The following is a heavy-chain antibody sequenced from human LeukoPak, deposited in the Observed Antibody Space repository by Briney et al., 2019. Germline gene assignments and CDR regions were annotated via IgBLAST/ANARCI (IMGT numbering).Heavy chain of an antibody. V-gene: IGHV1-46*01. Sequence: ASVKVSCKASGYTFTSYYMHWVRQAPGQGLEWMGIINPSSGSTSYTQKFQGRVTMTWDTSTSTVYMDLSSLRSEDTAVYYCARASSDFGELFPWGQGTLVTVSS. CDR1: GYTFTSYY. D-gene: IGHD3-10*01. CDR2: INPSSGST. CDR3: ARASSDFGELFP. J-gene: IGHJ5*02.